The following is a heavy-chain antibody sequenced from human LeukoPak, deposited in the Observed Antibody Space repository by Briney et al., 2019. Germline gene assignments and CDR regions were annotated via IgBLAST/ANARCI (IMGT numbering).Heavy chain of an antibody. CDR1: GFSFSSYG. Sequence: GGSLRLSCATSGFSFSSYGMHWVRQAPGKGLEWAAVIWYDGSNKYYADSVKGRFTISRDNSKNTLYLQVDSLRAEDTAVYYCARDVAHGARGYFDYWGQGTLVTVSS. J-gene: IGHJ4*02. CDR3: ARDVAHGARGYFDY. CDR2: IWYDGSNK. V-gene: IGHV3-33*01. D-gene: IGHD4-17*01.